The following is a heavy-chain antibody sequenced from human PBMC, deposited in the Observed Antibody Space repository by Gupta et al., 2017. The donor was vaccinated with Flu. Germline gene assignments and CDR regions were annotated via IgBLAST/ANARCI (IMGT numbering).Heavy chain of an antibody. CDR3: AXGEASGXAIFGEVIPIFQH. CDR2: ISSSGGPI. J-gene: IGHJ1*01. D-gene: IGHD3-3*01. Sequence: EMQLVESGGSLVQPEGSLRLSCAASESTFRNYEMSWVRHVPGKGLEWVSYISSSGGPIHYADSVKGRFTISRDNAKNSLYLQMNSLRAEDTAIYYXAXGEASGXAIFGEVIPIFQHWGQGTLVTGSS. V-gene: IGHV3-48*03. CDR1: ESTFRNYE.